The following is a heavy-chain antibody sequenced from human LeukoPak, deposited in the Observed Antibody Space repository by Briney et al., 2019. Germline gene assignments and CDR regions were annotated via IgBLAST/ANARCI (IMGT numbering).Heavy chain of an antibody. V-gene: IGHV4-39*01. CDR3: ATNEWSGYYFEY. D-gene: IGHD3-3*01. CDR1: GGSISSSSYY. CDR2: IYSSGST. Sequence: PSETLSLTCTGSGGSISSSSYYWGWIRQPPGKGLEWIGSIYSSGSTYYNPSLKSRVTISVDTSKNQFSLKLSSVTAADTAVYYCATNEWSGYYFEYWGQGTLVPVSS. J-gene: IGHJ4*02.